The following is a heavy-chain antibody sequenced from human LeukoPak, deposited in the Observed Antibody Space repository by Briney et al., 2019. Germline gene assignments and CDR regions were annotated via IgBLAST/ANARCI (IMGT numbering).Heavy chain of an antibody. D-gene: IGHD2-15*01. CDR2: VSTYNGIT. V-gene: IGHV1-18*01. CDR3: ARDWYCSGARCYDVFDI. J-gene: IGHJ3*02. Sequence: GASVKVSCKASGYIFTSYGISWVRQAPGQGLEWMGWVSTYNGITSYAQKLQDRVTMTTDTSTSTAYMELRSLRSDDTAVYYCARDWYCSGARCYDVFDIWGQGTMVTVSS. CDR1: GYIFTSYG.